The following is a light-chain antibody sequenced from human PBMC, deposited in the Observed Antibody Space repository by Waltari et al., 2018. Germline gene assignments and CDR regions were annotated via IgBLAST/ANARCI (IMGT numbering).Light chain of an antibody. V-gene: IGKV3-20*01. Sequence: EIVLTQSPGTLSLSPGESATLSCRDSQSISSSYLAWYQQKLGQAPRLFIYGASTRATGIPDRFSGSGSGTDFTLTISRLEPEDFAVYYCQYYSTSPPYTFGQGTKLEIK. J-gene: IGKJ2*01. CDR1: QSISSSY. CDR2: GAS. CDR3: QYYSTSPPYT.